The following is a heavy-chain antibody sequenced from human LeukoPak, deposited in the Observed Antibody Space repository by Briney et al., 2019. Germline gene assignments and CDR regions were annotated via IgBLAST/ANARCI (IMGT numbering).Heavy chain of an antibody. CDR1: GFTFSNAW. V-gene: IGHV3-15*01. D-gene: IGHD3-22*01. CDR2: IKSKTDGGTT. Sequence: GGSLRLSCAASGFTFSNAWLTWVRQAPGKGLEWVGRIKSKTDGGTTDYAAPVKGRFIISRNDSKNTLYLQMNSLKTEDTAVYYCTTALSYYYDTSGYYSFDYWGQGTLVTVSS. CDR3: TTALSYYYDTSGYYSFDY. J-gene: IGHJ4*02.